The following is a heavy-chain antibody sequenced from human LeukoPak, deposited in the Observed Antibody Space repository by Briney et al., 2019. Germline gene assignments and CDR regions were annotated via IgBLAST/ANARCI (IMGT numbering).Heavy chain of an antibody. V-gene: IGHV3-15*04. CDR2: IESKTDGGTT. J-gene: IGHJ4*02. D-gene: IGHD3-10*01. CDR3: TTYGSGREFDY. Sequence: GGSLRLSCAASGFTFSDAWMSWVRQIPGKGLEWVGRIESKTDGGTTDYAAPVKGRFTISRDDSTGTLYLQMNSLKSEDTAVYYCTTYGSGREFDYWGQGILVTVSS. CDR1: GFTFSDAW.